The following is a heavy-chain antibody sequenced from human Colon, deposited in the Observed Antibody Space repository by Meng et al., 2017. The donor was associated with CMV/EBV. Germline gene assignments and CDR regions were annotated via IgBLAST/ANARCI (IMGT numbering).Heavy chain of an antibody. J-gene: IGHJ5*02. CDR2: IDRDGSDI. D-gene: IGHD2-15*01. CDR3: TRDTPHNAFDP. V-gene: IGHV3-74*01. Sequence: GESLKISCVPSGFNFNAYAMSWVRQAPGKGLEWVSRIDRDGSDIIYADSVKGRFTVSRDNDRNIIYLQMNNLRDEDTAVYYCTRDTPHNAFDPWGQGALVTVSS. CDR1: GFNFNAYA.